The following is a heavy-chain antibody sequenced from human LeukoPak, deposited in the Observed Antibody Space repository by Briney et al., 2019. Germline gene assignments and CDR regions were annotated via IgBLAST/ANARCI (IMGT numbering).Heavy chain of an antibody. V-gene: IGHV1-69*13. CDR2: IIPIFGTA. CDR3: ARDRGVAVAGTGMDV. D-gene: IGHD6-19*01. J-gene: IGHJ6*02. Sequence: ASVKVSCKASGGTFSSYAISWVRQAPGHGLEWMGGIIPIFGTANYAQKFQGRVTITADESTSTAYMELSSLRSEDTAVYYCARDRGVAVAGTGMDVWGQGTTVTVSS. CDR1: GGTFSSYA.